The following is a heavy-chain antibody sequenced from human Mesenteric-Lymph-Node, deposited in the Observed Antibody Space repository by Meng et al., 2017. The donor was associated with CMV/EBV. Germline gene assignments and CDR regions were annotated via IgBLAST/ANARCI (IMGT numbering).Heavy chain of an antibody. CDR3: ARRLSIGWFYDY. D-gene: IGHD2-15*01. CDR1: GASISRGSYY. Sequence: CRVSGASISRGSYYWDWIRQPPGKGLEWIGSIDYAGSTYYNPSLKSRVTISGDTSKNQFSLKFTSVSAADTAVYYCARRLSIGWFYDYWGQGTLVTVSS. V-gene: IGHV4-39*01. CDR2: IDYAGST. J-gene: IGHJ4*02.